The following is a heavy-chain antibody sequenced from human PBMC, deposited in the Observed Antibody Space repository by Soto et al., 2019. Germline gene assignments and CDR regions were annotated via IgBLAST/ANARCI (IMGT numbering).Heavy chain of an antibody. D-gene: IGHD3-10*01. CDR3: ARGASGRYYMDV. CDR2: INSDGSRI. Sequence: EVQLVESGGVLVQPGGSLRLSCAASGFTFSSHWMHWVRQAPGKGLVWVSRINSDGSRINYADSVKGRLTISRDNAKTAVYLQMNSLRAEYTAVYICARGASGRYYMDVWGKGTTVTVSS. J-gene: IGHJ6*03. V-gene: IGHV3-74*01. CDR1: GFTFSSHW.